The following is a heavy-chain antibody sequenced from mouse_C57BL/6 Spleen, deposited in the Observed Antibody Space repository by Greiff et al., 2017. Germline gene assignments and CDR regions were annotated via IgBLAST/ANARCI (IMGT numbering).Heavy chain of an antibody. CDR2: ISSGSSTI. J-gene: IGHJ2*01. CDR3: ARSRYYSNFYFDY. CDR1: GFTFSDYG. D-gene: IGHD2-5*01. Sequence: EVQLVESGGGLVKPGGSLKLSCAASGFTFSDYGMHWVRQAPEKGLEWVAYISSGSSTIYYADTVKGRFTISRDNAKNTLFLQMTSLRSEDTAMYYCARSRYYSNFYFDYWGQGTTLTVSS. V-gene: IGHV5-17*01.